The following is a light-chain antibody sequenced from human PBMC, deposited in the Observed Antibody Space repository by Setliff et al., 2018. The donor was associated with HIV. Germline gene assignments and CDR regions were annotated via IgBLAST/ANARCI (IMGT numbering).Light chain of an antibody. Sequence: SALTQPASVSGSPGQSSTISRTGTRSDIGTYDLVSWYRQYPGKAPKLIIYEVNRRPAGVSDRLSGSKSGNTASLTISGLRAEDEATYYCCSYTSSTTYVFGTGTKVTVL. V-gene: IGLV2-23*02. CDR3: CSYTSSTTYV. CDR1: RSDIGTYDL. J-gene: IGLJ1*01. CDR2: EVN.